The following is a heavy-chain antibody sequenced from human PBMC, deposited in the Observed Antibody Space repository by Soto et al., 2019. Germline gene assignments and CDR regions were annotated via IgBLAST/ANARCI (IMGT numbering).Heavy chain of an antibody. D-gene: IGHD5-12*01. CDR3: ARDEMATIDY. Sequence: QVQLVESGGGVVQPGRSLRLSCAASGFTFSSYAMHWVRQAPGKGLEWVAVISYDGSTKYYADSVKGRFTISRDNSKNTLYLQMNSLRAEDTAVYYCARDEMATIDYWGQGTLVTVSS. CDR2: ISYDGSTK. V-gene: IGHV3-30-3*01. J-gene: IGHJ4*02. CDR1: GFTFSSYA.